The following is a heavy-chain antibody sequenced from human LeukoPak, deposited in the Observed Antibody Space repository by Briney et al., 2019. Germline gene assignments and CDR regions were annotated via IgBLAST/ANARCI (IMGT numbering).Heavy chain of an antibody. V-gene: IGHV1-2*02. CDR1: GYTFTDYF. J-gene: IGHJ4*02. D-gene: IGHD6-13*01. CDR2: INPNSGGT. CDR3: ARDRDGSWTLDY. Sequence: ASVKVSCKASGYTFTDYFMHWVRQAPGQGLEWMGWINPNSGGTNFAQKFQGRVTLTRDTSISTAYMELSRLTSDDTAVYYCARDRDGSWTLDYWGQGTLVTVSS.